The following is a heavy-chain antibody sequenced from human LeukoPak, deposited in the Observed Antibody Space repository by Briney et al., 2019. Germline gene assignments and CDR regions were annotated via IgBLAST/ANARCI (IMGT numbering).Heavy chain of an antibody. CDR2: IYYSGST. J-gene: IGHJ4*02. CDR3: AKPARTDYADY. CDR1: GGSISSYY. Sequence: SQTLSLTCTVSGGSISSYYWSWIRQPPGKGLEWIGYIYYSGSTNYNPSLKSRVTISVDTSKNQFSLKLSSVTAADTAVYYCAKPARTDYADYWGQGTLVTVSS. D-gene: IGHD1-14*01. V-gene: IGHV4-59*01.